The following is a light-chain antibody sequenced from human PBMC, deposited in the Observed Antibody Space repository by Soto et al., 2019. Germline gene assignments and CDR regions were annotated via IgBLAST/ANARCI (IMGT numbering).Light chain of an antibody. Sequence: DIQMTQSPSTLSASVGDRVTITCRASQSISSWLAWYQQKPGKAPKLLIYKASSLESGVPSRFSGSGSGTEFPLTISSLQPDDFASYYCQQYGSYSPWTFGQGTKVEIK. CDR1: QSISSW. CDR3: QQYGSYSPWT. CDR2: KAS. J-gene: IGKJ1*01. V-gene: IGKV1-5*03.